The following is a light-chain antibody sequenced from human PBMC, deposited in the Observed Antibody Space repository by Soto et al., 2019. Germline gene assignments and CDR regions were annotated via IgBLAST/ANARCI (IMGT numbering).Light chain of an antibody. V-gene: IGLV1-44*01. CDR3: ASWDDSLNGGV. CDR1: SSNIGSNT. CDR2: ANN. J-gene: IGLJ3*02. Sequence: QSVLTQPPSASVTPGQRVTISCSGSSSNIGSNTVNWYQHLPGTAPKLLIYANNQRPAGVPDRFSGSKSGASASLAISGLQSEDEADYYCASWDDSLNGGVFGGGTKVTVL.